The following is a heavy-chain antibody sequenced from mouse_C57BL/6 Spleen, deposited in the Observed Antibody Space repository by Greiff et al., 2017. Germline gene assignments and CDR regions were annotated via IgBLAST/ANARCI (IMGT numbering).Heavy chain of an antibody. CDR1: GYSFTGYF. V-gene: IGHV1-20*01. Sequence: DVKLQESGPELVKPGDSVKISCKASGYSFTGYFMNWVMQSHGKSLEWIGRINPYNGDTFYNQKFKGKATLTVDKSSSTAHMELRSLTSEDSAVYYCARRGDWGYYFDYWGQGTTLTVSS. CDR2: INPYNGDT. CDR3: ARRGDWGYYFDY. D-gene: IGHD4-1*01. J-gene: IGHJ2*01.